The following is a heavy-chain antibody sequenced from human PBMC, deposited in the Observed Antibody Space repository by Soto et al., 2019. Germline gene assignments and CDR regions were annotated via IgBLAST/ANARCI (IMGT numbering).Heavy chain of an antibody. D-gene: IGHD3-3*01. J-gene: IGHJ6*03. Sequence: ASETLSLTCTVSGGSISSYYWSWIRQPPGKGLEWIGYIYYSGSTNYNPSLKSRVTISVDTSKNQFSLKLSSVTAADTAVYYCARVVGQYFGVVTDYYYYYMDVWGKGTTVTVSS. CDR1: GGSISSYY. CDR3: ARVVGQYFGVVTDYYYYYMDV. CDR2: IYYSGST. V-gene: IGHV4-59*01.